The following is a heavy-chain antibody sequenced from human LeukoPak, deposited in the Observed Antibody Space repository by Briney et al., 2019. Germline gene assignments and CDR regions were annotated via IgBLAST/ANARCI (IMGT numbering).Heavy chain of an antibody. Sequence: GGSLRLSCAASGFTFSTSWMSWVRRAPGKGLEWVANIKQDGSEKYYVDSVKGRFTISRDNAKNSLYLQMNSLRAEDTAVYYCARDLMGIAYRGAFYYWGQGTLVTVSS. CDR2: IKQDGSEK. V-gene: IGHV3-7*03. CDR3: ARDLMGIAYRGAFYY. J-gene: IGHJ4*02. D-gene: IGHD6-13*01. CDR1: GFTFSTSW.